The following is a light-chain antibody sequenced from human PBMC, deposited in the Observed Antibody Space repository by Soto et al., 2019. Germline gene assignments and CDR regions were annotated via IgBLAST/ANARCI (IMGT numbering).Light chain of an antibody. CDR1: QSVSRN. CDR3: QQYNHWPLYT. CDR2: DAS. J-gene: IGKJ2*01. V-gene: IGKV3-15*01. Sequence: EVVMTQSPATLSVSPGERATLSCRASQSVSRNLAWYQQRPGRAPRLLIYDASTRATNIPTRFSGSGSGTEFPLTISSLQSEDVAVYYCQQYNHWPLYTFGQGTKLEIK.